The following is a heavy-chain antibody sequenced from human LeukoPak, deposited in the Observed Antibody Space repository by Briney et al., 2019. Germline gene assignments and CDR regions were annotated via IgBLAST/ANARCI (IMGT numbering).Heavy chain of an antibody. CDR1: GYTFTGYY. CDR2: INAGNGNT. J-gene: IGHJ5*02. V-gene: IGHV1-3*01. CDR3: ARGGYSSGWYNWFDP. Sequence: ASVKVSCKASGYTFTGYYMHWVRQAPGQRLEWMGWINAGNGNTKYSQKFQGRVTITRDTSASTAYMELSSLRSEDTAVYYCARGGYSSGWYNWFDPWGQGTPVTVSS. D-gene: IGHD6-19*01.